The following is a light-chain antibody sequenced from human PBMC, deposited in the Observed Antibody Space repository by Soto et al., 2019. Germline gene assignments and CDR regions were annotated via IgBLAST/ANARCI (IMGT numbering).Light chain of an antibody. CDR1: QSVSSSY. V-gene: IGKV3-20*01. CDR2: GAS. J-gene: IGKJ3*01. CDR3: QQYDNLPLFT. Sequence: EIVLTQSPGTLSLSPGERATLSCRASQSVSSSYLAWYQQKPGQAPRLLIYGASSRATGIPDRFSGSGSGTDFTLTISRLEPEDFAVYYCQQYDNLPLFTFGPGTKVDIK.